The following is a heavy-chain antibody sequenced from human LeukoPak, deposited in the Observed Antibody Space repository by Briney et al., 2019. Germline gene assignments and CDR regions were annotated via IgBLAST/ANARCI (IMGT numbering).Heavy chain of an antibody. Sequence: PSETLSLTCTVSGGSISSGSYYWSWIRQPAGKGLEWIGRIYTSGSTNYNPSLKSRVTISVDTSKNQFSLKLSSVTAADTVVYYCARPRQTCYSSSCRIAFDIWGQGTMVTVSS. V-gene: IGHV4-61*02. D-gene: IGHD6-13*01. J-gene: IGHJ3*02. CDR1: GGSISSGSYY. CDR3: ARPRQTCYSSSCRIAFDI. CDR2: IYTSGST.